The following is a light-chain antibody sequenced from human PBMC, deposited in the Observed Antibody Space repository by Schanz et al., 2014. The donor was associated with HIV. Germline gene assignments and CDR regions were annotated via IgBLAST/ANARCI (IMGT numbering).Light chain of an antibody. V-gene: IGLV1-51*01. CDR3: ATWDSALREVV. Sequence: QSVLTQPPSVSAAPGQRVTISCSGSALNIGHNSVSWYQQFPGTAPKLLIFADYQRPSEIPDRISGSKSGTSGTLAISGLQTGDEADYYCATWDSALREVVFGGGTKVTVL. CDR1: ALNIGHNS. J-gene: IGLJ2*01. CDR2: ADY.